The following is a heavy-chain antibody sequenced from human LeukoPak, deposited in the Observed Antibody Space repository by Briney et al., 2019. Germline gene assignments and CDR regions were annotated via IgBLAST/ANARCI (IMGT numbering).Heavy chain of an antibody. CDR2: IYYSGST. CDR1: GGSISSYY. CDR3: ARLGGYYYDLPDY. D-gene: IGHD3-22*01. J-gene: IGHJ4*02. V-gene: IGHV4-59*08. Sequence: SETLSLTCTVSGGSISSYYWSWIRQPPGKGLEWIGYIYYSGSTNYNPSLKSRVTISVDTSKNQFSLKLSSVTAADTAVYYCARLGGYYYDLPDYWGQGTLVTVSS.